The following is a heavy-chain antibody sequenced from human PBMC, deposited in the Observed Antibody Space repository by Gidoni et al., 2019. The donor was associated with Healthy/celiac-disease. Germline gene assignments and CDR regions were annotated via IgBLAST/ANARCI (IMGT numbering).Heavy chain of an antibody. Sequence: QVQLQQWGAGLLKPSATLSLTCAVYGGSFSGYYWSWIRQPPGKGLEWIGEINHSGSTNYNPSLKSRVTISVDTSKNQFSLKLSSVTAADTAVYYCARHRVTYYDFWSGAFDIWGQGTMVTVSS. D-gene: IGHD3-3*01. J-gene: IGHJ3*02. CDR2: INHSGST. CDR1: GGSFSGYY. CDR3: ARHRVTYYDFWSGAFDI. V-gene: IGHV4-34*01.